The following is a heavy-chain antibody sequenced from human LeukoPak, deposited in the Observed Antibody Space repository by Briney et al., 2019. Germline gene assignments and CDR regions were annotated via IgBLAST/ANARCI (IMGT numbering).Heavy chain of an antibody. Sequence: PSETLSLTCNVSGGSITSHSWNWIRQSPGKGPEWLGYIDYSGSTNYNPSLKSRVTISLDTSKNQFSLKLSSVTAADTAVYYCAKAPGGYSSSKGWFDPWGQGTLVIVSS. V-gene: IGHV4-59*11. D-gene: IGHD6-6*01. CDR1: GGSITSHS. J-gene: IGHJ5*02. CDR2: IDYSGST. CDR3: AKAPGGYSSSKGWFDP.